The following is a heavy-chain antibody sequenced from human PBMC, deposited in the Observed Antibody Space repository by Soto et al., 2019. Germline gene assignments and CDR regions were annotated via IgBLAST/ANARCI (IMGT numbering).Heavy chain of an antibody. J-gene: IGHJ3*02. Sequence: PGEYLKISCKGSGYSFTSYWIGWVRQMPGKGLEWMGIIYPGDSDTRYSPSFQGQVTISADKSISTAYLQWSSLKASDTAMYYCARPGYYYDSSGYYSPVLNAFDIWGQGTMFTVSS. V-gene: IGHV5-51*01. CDR1: GYSFTSYW. CDR3: ARPGYYYDSSGYYSPVLNAFDI. D-gene: IGHD3-22*01. CDR2: IYPGDSDT.